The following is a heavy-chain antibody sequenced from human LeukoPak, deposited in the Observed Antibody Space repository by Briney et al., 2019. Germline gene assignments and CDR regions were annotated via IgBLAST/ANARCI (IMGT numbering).Heavy chain of an antibody. D-gene: IGHD3-22*01. J-gene: IGHJ6*02. CDR1: GGTFSSYA. Sequence: SVKVSCKASGGTFSSYAISWVRQAPGQGLEWMGRIIPIFGIANYAQKFQGRVTITTDKSTSTAYMELSSLRSEDTAVYYCAREHDSSGYHSYYYGMDVWGQGTTVTVSS. CDR2: IIPIFGIA. CDR3: AREHDSSGYHSYYYGMDV. V-gene: IGHV1-69*04.